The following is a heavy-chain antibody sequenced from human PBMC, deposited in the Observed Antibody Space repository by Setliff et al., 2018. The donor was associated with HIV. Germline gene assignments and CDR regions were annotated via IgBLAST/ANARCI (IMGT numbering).Heavy chain of an antibody. Sequence: PGESLKISCKGSGYSVTTYWIGWVRQRPGKGLEWMAILYPGDSDTRYSPSFQSQVTVSADKPIGTAYLQWKSLKAPDTALYFCARATNSPYYSNVWYADNWGQGTLVTVSS. CDR3: ARATNSPYYSNVWYADN. D-gene: IGHD3-22*01. J-gene: IGHJ4*02. V-gene: IGHV5-51*01. CDR2: LYPGDSDT. CDR1: GYSVTTYW.